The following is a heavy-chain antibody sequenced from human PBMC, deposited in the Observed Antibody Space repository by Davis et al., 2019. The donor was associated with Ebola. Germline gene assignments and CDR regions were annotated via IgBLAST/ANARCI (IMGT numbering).Heavy chain of an antibody. Sequence: GGSLRLSCAASGFTFSSYGMHWVRQAPGKGLEWVAFIRYDGSNKYYADSVKGRFTISRDNSKNTLYLQMNSLRAEDTAVYYCAKDVSEGSSSFYYYYGMDVWGQGTTVTVSS. CDR1: GFTFSSYG. CDR3: AKDVSEGSSSFYYYYGMDV. CDR2: IRYDGSNK. V-gene: IGHV3-30*02. D-gene: IGHD6-13*01. J-gene: IGHJ6*02.